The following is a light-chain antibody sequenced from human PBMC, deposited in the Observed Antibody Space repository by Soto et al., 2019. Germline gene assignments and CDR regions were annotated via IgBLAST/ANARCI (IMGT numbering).Light chain of an antibody. V-gene: IGKV1-13*02. Sequence: AIPLTQSPSSLSASVGARVTITCRASQGISSALAWYQQKPGKAPKLLIYDASSLESGVPSRFRGSGSGTDFTLTISSLQPEDFATYYCQQFNSYGLTFGGGTKVEIK. J-gene: IGKJ4*01. CDR2: DAS. CDR1: QGISSA. CDR3: QQFNSYGLT.